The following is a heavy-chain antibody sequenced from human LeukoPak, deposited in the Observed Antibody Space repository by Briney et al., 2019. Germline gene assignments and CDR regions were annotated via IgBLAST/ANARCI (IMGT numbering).Heavy chain of an antibody. CDR3: ARCPGITIFGVVGPRYFDL. CDR1: GGSFSGHY. D-gene: IGHD3-3*01. J-gene: IGHJ2*01. Sequence: SETLSLTCAVYGGSFSGHYWSWIRQPPGKGLEWIGEINHSGSTNYNPSLKSRVTISVDTSKNQFSLKLSSVTAADTAVYYCARCPGITIFGVVGPRYFDLWGRGTLVTVSS. V-gene: IGHV4-34*01. CDR2: INHSGST.